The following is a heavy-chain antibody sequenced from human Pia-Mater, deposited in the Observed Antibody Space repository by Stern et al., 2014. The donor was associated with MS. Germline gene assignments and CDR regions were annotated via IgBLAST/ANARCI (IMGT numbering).Heavy chain of an antibody. J-gene: IGHJ4*02. CDR1: GFNLRDYS. CDR3: VRTWRENTFDS. V-gene: IGHV3-48*02. Sequence: EVQLVESGGHLGQPGGSLRLSCAASGFNLRDYSMSWVRQAPGKGLEWVSFVSNSGSAIHYADSVKGRFTISRDMARNSVYLQMNSLRDEDTAVYYCVRTWRENTFDSWGQGILVTVSS. CDR2: VSNSGSAI. D-gene: IGHD5-24*01.